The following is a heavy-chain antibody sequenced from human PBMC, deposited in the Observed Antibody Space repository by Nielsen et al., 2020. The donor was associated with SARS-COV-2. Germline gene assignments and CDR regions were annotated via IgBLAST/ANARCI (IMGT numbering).Heavy chain of an antibody. CDR2: IRSKTNNYET. CDR1: GFTSGDAI. CDR3: KHYYDMDV. Sequence: LKISCAASGFTSGDAIIHWVRQASGKGLEWVGRIRSKTNNYETSYAASVKGRFIISRDESKNMAYLQMNSLKTDDTAVYYCKHYYDMDVWGQGTTVTVSS. V-gene: IGHV3-73*01. J-gene: IGHJ6*02.